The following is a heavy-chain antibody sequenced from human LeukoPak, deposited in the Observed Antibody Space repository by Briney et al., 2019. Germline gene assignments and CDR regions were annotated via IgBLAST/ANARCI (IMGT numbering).Heavy chain of an antibody. CDR1: GGSISNTNW. CDR2: ISLTGLT. V-gene: IGHV4-4*02. Sequence: SGTLSLTCGVAGGSISNTNWWSWVRQPPGQGLEWIGEISLTGLTHYNPSLESRVTVSLDKSKNQLSLNLTSVTAADTAVYYCSRENGAFSPFGYWGQGTLVTVLS. D-gene: IGHD2-8*01. J-gene: IGHJ4*02. CDR3: SRENGAFSPFGY.